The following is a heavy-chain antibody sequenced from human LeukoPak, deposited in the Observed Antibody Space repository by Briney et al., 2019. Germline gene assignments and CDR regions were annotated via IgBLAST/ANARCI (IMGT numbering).Heavy chain of an antibody. CDR1: GYTFTSYD. Sequence: ASVKVSCKASGYTFTSYDINWVRQATGQGLEWMGWMNPNSGNTGYAQKFQGRVTITRNTSISTAYMGLSSLRSEDTAVYYCARRAASQLVLDYWGQGTLVTVSS. V-gene: IGHV1-8*03. CDR3: ARRAASQLVLDY. D-gene: IGHD6-6*01. J-gene: IGHJ4*02. CDR2: MNPNSGNT.